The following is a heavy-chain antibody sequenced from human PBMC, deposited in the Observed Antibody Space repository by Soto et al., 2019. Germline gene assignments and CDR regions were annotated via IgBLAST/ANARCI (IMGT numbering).Heavy chain of an antibody. CDR3: ARNYDFWSGSLGY. D-gene: IGHD3-3*01. J-gene: IGHJ4*02. CDR2: IYYSGST. Sequence: SETLSLTCTVSGGSISSYYWSWIRQPPGKGLEWIGYIYYSGSTNYNPSHKSRVTISVDTSKNQFSLKLSSVTAADTAVYYCARNYDFWSGSLGYWGQGTLVTVSS. CDR1: GGSISSYY. V-gene: IGHV4-59*01.